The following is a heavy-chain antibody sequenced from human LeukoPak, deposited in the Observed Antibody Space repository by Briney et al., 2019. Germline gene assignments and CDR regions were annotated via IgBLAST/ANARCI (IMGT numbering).Heavy chain of an antibody. CDR3: ARVSGRRGYSYGLPDY. CDR1: GFTFSSYG. D-gene: IGHD5-18*01. CDR2: ISYDGSNK. V-gene: IGHV3-30*03. Sequence: GGSLRLSCAASGFTFSSYGMHWVRQAPGKGLEWVAVISYDGSNKYYADSVKGRFTISRDNSKNTLYLQMNSLRAEDTAVYYCARVSGRRGYSYGLPDYWGQGTLVTVSS. J-gene: IGHJ4*02.